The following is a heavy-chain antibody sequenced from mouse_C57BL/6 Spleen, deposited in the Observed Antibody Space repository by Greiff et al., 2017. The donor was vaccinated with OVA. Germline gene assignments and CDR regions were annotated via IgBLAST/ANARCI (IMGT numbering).Heavy chain of an antibody. J-gene: IGHJ4*01. CDR3: AKTGYYGDAMDY. CDR1: GFSLTSYG. Sequence: VMLVESGPGLVQPSQSLSITCTVSGFSLTSYGVHWVRQSPGKGLEWLGVIWRGGSTDYNAAFMSRLSITKDNSKSQVFFKMNSLQADDTAIYYCAKTGYYGDAMDYWGQGTSVTVSS. CDR2: IWRGGST. V-gene: IGHV2-5*01. D-gene: IGHD1-1*01.